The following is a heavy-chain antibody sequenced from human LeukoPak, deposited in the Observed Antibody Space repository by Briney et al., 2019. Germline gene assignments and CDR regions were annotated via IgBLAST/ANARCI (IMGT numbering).Heavy chain of an antibody. J-gene: IGHJ4*02. CDR3: AKAPRGFTRGYYFDY. CDR2: IGYGGILK. V-gene: IGHV3-23*01. CDR1: GFTFRNYA. D-gene: IGHD3-10*01. Sequence: GGSLRLSCVASGFTFRNYAMNWVRQAPGKGLEWVSSIGYGGILKYYADSVKGRFTISRDNSKNTLYLQMNSLRAEDTAVYYCAKAPRGFTRGYYFDYWGQGTLVTVSS.